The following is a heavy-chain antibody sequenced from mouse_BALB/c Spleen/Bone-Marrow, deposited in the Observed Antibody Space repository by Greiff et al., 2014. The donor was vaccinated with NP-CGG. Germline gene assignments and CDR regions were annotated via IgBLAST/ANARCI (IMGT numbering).Heavy chain of an antibody. CDR3: ARSGYDGFAY. V-gene: IGHV1S81*02. D-gene: IGHD2-2*01. Sequence: QVQLQQSGAELVKPGASVKQSCKASGYTFTSYWMHWVKQRPGQGLEWIGEINPSNGRTNYNEKFKSKATLTVDKSSSTAYMQLSSLTSEDSAVYYCARSGYDGFAYWGQGTLVTVSA. CDR2: INPSNGRT. CDR1: GYTFTSYW. J-gene: IGHJ3*01.